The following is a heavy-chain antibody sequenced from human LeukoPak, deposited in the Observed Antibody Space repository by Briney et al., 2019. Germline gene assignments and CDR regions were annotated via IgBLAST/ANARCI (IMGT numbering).Heavy chain of an antibody. V-gene: IGHV3-21*01. J-gene: IGHJ4*02. CDR1: GFTFSSYS. CDR2: ISSSSCYI. CDR3: ARDLPNDY. Sequence: GGSLRLSCAASGFTFSSYSMNWVRQAPGKGLEWVSSISSSSCYIYCADSVKGRFTISRDNAKNSLYLQMNSLRAEDTAVYYCARDLPNDYWGQGTLVTVSS.